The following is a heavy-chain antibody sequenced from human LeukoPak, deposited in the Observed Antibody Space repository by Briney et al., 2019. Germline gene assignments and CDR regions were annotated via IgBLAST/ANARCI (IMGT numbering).Heavy chain of an antibody. CDR2: ISDNEGRT. Sequence: GGSLRLSCAASGFTFNRNWMSWVRQAPGKGLEWVSSISDNEGRTYYTDSVKGRFTISRDNTKNTVYLQMHNLRADDTAVYFCARHDSFIPYWGQGALVTVSS. J-gene: IGHJ4*02. CDR1: GFTFNRNW. V-gene: IGHV3-23*01. D-gene: IGHD5-18*01. CDR3: ARHDSFIPY.